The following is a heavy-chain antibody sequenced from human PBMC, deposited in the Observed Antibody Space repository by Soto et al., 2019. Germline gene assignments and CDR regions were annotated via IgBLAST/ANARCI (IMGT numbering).Heavy chain of an antibody. CDR1: GFSFSSHA. D-gene: IGHD3-16*01. J-gene: IGHJ4*02. CDR3: LGELWPRSYGH. Sequence: QVQLVESGGGVVQPGRSLRLSCAASGFSFSSHARHWVRKAPGEGLEWVARISYEGSYQAYTDSVKGRVTISRDNSENTHYLQMNTLRPADTAVYYCLGELWPRSYGHWGQGILVTVSS. V-gene: IGHV3-30*03. CDR2: ISYEGSYQ.